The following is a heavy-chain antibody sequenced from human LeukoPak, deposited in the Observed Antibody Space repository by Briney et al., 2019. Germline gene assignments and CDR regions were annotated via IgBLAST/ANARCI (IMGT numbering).Heavy chain of an antibody. D-gene: IGHD3-10*01. CDR3: ARGRPVLQPDLRASGY. CDR2: IWDDGSKE. V-gene: IGHV3-33*01. CDR1: GFTFANYG. Sequence: GGSLRLSCAASGFTFANYGIHWVRQAPGKGLEWVGLIWDDGSKESYADSVKGRFAVSRDQSRNTAYLQMNSLRVEDTAVYYCARGRPVLQPDLRASGYWGQGTLVTVSS. J-gene: IGHJ4*02.